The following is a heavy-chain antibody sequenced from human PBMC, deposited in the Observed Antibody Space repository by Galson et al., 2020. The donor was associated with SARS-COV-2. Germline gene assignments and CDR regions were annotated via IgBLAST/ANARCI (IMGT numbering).Heavy chain of an antibody. Sequence: SETLTLTCTASGDTITSRGFYWCGIRQPPGEGREWIVSIFYTGITYYNPSLKSRISISVDTSKNPFSLNMSSVTAADTAVYYCGRLGSGFCSGSLCDYWGQGTLVIVSS. J-gene: IGHJ4*02. CDR2: IFYTGIT. CDR1: GDTITSRGFY. CDR3: GRLGSGFCSGSLCDY. D-gene: IGHD6-19*01. V-gene: IGHV4-39*01.